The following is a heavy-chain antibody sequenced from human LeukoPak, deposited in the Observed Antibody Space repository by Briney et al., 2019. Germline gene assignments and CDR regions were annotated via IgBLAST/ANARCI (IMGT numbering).Heavy chain of an antibody. V-gene: IGHV1-24*01. CDR1: GYTLTELS. CDR3: ATTYYYDSSGYTAGGSFDI. Sequence: ASGKVSCKVSGYTLTELSMHWVRQAPGKGLEWMGGFDPEDGETIYAQKFQGRVTMTEDTSRDTAYMELSSLRSEDTAVYYCATTYYYDSSGYTAGGSFDIWGQGTMVTVSS. CDR2: FDPEDGET. D-gene: IGHD3-22*01. J-gene: IGHJ3*02.